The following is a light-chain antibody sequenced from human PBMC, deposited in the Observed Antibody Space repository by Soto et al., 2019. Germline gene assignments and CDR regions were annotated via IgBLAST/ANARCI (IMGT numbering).Light chain of an antibody. V-gene: IGLV2-14*01. J-gene: IGLJ3*02. CDR1: SSDIGGYNY. CDR2: EVS. CDR3: SSYTSSSTLV. Sequence: QSALTQPASVSGSPGQSITISRTGTSSDIGGYNYVPWYQQHPGKAPKLMIFEVSNRPSGVSNRFSGSKSGNTASLTISGLQAEDEADYYCSSYTSSSTLVFGGGTKLTVL.